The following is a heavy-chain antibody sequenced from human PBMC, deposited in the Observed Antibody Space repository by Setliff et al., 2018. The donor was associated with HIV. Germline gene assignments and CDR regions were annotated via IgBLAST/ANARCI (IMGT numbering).Heavy chain of an antibody. Sequence: PWETLSLTCTVSGGSISSYYWTWLRQFPGKGLEWIGFIFYTGSTTYNPSLNSRVTISVDTSKNQFSLKLSSVTAADTAVYYCGRQVPVPGVAVTPIDYWGQGTLVTVS. V-gene: IGHV4-59*08. CDR2: IFYTGST. D-gene: IGHD3-22*01. J-gene: IGHJ4*02. CDR3: GRQVPVPGVAVTPIDY. CDR1: GGSISSYY.